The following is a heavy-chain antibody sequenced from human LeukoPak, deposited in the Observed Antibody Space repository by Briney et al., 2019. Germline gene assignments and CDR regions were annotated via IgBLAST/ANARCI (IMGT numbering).Heavy chain of an antibody. Sequence: SETLSLTCTVSCASISSSSYYWGWIRQPPGKGLEWIGSIYYSGSTYYNPSLKSRVTISVDRSKKQFSLKLSSVTAADTAVYYCARSRPSYYDILTGYYDFDYWGQGTLVTVSS. CDR1: CASISSSSYY. J-gene: IGHJ4*02. CDR2: IYYSGST. CDR3: ARSRPSYYDILTGYYDFDY. V-gene: IGHV4-39*01. D-gene: IGHD3-9*01.